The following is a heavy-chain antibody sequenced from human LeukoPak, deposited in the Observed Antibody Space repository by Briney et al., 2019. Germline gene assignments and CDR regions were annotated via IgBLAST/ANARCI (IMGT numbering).Heavy chain of an antibody. CDR3: ARGEAIVGSY. CDR1: GYTVTTYD. CDR2: LSPTSGNT. V-gene: IGHV1-8*01. Sequence: GASVKVSCKASGYTVTTYDINWVRQAPGQGLEWLGWLSPTSGNTGYAQKFQGRVTMTRDTSTSTVYMELSSLTSDDTAVYYCARGEAIVGSYWGQGTLVIVSS. J-gene: IGHJ4*02. D-gene: IGHD1-26*01.